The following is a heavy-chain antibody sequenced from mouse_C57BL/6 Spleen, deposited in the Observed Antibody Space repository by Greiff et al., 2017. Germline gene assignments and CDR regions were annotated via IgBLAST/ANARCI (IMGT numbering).Heavy chain of an antibody. V-gene: IGHV14-4*01. CDR1: GFNIKDDY. CDR3: TRIYYGNYDFDY. D-gene: IGHD2-1*01. CDR2: IDPENGDT. J-gene: IGHJ2*01. Sequence: EVQLQQSGAELVRPGASVKLSCTASGFNIKDDYMHWVKQRPEKGLAWIGWIDPENGDTEYASKFQGKATITADTSSNSAYLQLSSLTSEDTAVYYCTRIYYGNYDFDYWGQGTTLTVSS.